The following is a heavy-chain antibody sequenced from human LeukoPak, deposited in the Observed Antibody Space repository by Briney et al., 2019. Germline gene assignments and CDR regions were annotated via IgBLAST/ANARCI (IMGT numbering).Heavy chain of an antibody. Sequence: SETLSLTCAVYGGSFSGYYWSWIRQPPGKGLEWIGEINHSGSTNYNPSLKSRVTISVDTSKNQFSLKLSSVTAADTAVYYCARAPSMITFGGVIDPDAFDIWGQGTMVTVSS. CDR3: ARAPSMITFGGVIDPDAFDI. J-gene: IGHJ3*02. D-gene: IGHD3-16*02. V-gene: IGHV4-34*01. CDR1: GGSFSGYY. CDR2: INHSGST.